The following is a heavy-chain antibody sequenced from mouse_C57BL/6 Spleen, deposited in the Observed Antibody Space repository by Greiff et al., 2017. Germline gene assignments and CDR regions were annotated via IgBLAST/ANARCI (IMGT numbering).Heavy chain of an antibody. CDR1: GFTFSDYY. J-gene: IGHJ4*01. CDR3: ARDGYFSMDY. CDR2: ISNGGGST. Sequence: EVKLVESGGGLVQPGGSLKLSCAASGFTFSDYYMYWVRQTPEKRLEWVAYISNGGGSTYYPDTVKGRFTISRDNAKNTLYLQMSRLKSEDTAMYYCARDGYFSMDYWGQGTPVTVSS. V-gene: IGHV5-12*01. D-gene: IGHD2-3*01.